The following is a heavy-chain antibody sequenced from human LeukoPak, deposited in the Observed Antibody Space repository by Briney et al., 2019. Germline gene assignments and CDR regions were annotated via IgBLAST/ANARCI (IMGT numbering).Heavy chain of an antibody. V-gene: IGHV1-46*01. J-gene: IGHJ4*02. D-gene: IGHD5-18*01. Sequence: ASVKVSCKASGYTFTSYYMHWVRQAPGQGLEWMGIINPSGGSTSYAQKFQGRVTMTRDTSTSTVYMDLSSLRSEDTAVYYCARGGPRGDTAMVLTYWGQGTLVTVSS. CDR2: INPSGGST. CDR3: ARGGPRGDTAMVLTY. CDR1: GYTFTSYY.